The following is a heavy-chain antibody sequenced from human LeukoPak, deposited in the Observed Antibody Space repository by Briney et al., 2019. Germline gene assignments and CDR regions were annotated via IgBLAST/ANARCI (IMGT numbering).Heavy chain of an antibody. D-gene: IGHD3-10*01. CDR2: IYYSGST. Sequence: SQTLSLTCTVFGGSISSGGYYWSWIRQHPGKGLEWIGYIYYSGSTYYNPSLKSRVTISVDTSKNQFSLKLSSVTAADTAVYYCARDLGAGLLWFGEPHTYGMDVWGKGTTVTVSS. CDR3: ARDLGAGLLWFGEPHTYGMDV. V-gene: IGHV4-31*03. CDR1: GGSISSGGYY. J-gene: IGHJ6*04.